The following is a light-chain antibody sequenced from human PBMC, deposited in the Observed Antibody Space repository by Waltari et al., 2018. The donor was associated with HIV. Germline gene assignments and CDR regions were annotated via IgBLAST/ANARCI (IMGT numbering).Light chain of an antibody. CDR3: ASWDDSLNGPV. Sequence: QSVLTQPPSTSGTPGQRVTIPFSGSSSNIGRNTVSSFQQLPGKAPKVLIYGKNQRPSGVPDRFSGSKSGTSASLAIGGLQSEDEADYYCASWDDSLNGPVFGGGTTLTVL. V-gene: IGLV1-44*01. CDR2: GKN. J-gene: IGLJ2*01. CDR1: SSNIGRNT.